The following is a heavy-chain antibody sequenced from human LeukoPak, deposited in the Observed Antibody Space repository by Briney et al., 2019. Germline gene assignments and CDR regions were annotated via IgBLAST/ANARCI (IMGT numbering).Heavy chain of an antibody. CDR2: ISSSSSYI. Sequence: GGSLRLSCAASGFTFSSYSMNWVRQAPGKGLEWVPSISSSSSYIYYADSVKGRFTISRDNAKNSLYLQMNSLRAEDTAVYYCARGRRRYGSGSYYLDYWGQGTLVTVSS. CDR1: GFTFSSYS. CDR3: ARGRRRYGSGSYYLDY. D-gene: IGHD3-10*01. J-gene: IGHJ4*02. V-gene: IGHV3-21*01.